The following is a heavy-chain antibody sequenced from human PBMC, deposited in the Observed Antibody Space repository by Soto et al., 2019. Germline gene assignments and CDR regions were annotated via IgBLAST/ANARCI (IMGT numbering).Heavy chain of an antibody. CDR1: GGSINSGDYY. CDR3: ANLGMSPTVADY. CDR2: INYSGTT. V-gene: IGHV4-30-4*01. Sequence: SETLSLTCTVSGGSINSGDYYWSWIRQPPGKGLEWIGYINYSGTTYYNPSLKSRVTISVDKSKNQFSLKLNSVTAADTAVYYCANLGMSPTVADYWGQGTLVTVSS. D-gene: IGHD4-17*01. J-gene: IGHJ4*02.